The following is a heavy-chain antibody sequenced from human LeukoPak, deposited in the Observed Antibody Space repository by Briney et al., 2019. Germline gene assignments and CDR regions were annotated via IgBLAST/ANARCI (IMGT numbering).Heavy chain of an antibody. D-gene: IGHD3-10*01. CDR3: ARVTNTYKLDP. CDR1: GFTLSSYW. CDR2: IKQDGSEK. Sequence: GGSLRLSCVASGFTLSSYWMSWVRQAPGKALEWVANIKQDGSEKYYVDSVMGRFTISRDNAKNSLYLQMNSLRAEDTAVYYCARVTNTYKLDPWGQGTLVTVSS. V-gene: IGHV3-7*01. J-gene: IGHJ5*02.